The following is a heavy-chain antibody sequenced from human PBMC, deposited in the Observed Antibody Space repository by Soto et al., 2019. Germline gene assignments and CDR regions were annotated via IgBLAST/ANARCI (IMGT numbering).Heavy chain of an antibody. CDR1: GGSISSYY. J-gene: IGHJ5*02. V-gene: IGHV4-59*08. Sequence: SETLSLTCTVSGGSISSYYWSWIRQPPGKGLEWIGHIYYSGSTNYNPSLKSRVTISVDTSKNQFSLKLSSVTAADTAVYYCARQSCSSTSCYSWVSWFDPWGQGTLVTVSS. CDR2: IYYSGST. CDR3: ARQSCSSTSCYSWVSWFDP. D-gene: IGHD2-2*01.